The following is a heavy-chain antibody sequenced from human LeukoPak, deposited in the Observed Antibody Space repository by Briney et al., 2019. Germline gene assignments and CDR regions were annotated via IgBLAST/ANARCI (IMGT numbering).Heavy chain of an antibody. D-gene: IGHD6-19*01. CDR1: GFTFSSYG. Sequence: GGSLRLSCAASGFTFSSYGMHWVRQAPGKGLEWVAVISYDGSNKYYADSVKGRFTISRDNSKNTLYLQMYSLRAEDTAVYYCAKGFDSSGWYGDYFDYWGQGTLVTVSS. J-gene: IGHJ4*02. V-gene: IGHV3-30*18. CDR3: AKGFDSSGWYGDYFDY. CDR2: ISYDGSNK.